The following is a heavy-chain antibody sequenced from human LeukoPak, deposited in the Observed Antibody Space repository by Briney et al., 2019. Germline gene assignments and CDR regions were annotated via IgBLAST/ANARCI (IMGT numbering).Heavy chain of an antibody. Sequence: GGSLRLSCAASGFTFNTYWMTWVRQAPGKGLEWVANIKQDGSEKYYVDSVKGRFTISRDNAKNSLCLQMDSLRAEDTAVYSFPXXXXXQTXXXCXGGNCLGYFDYCGQGTLVTVSS. D-gene: IGHD2-15*01. CDR1: GFTFNTYW. CDR3: PXXXXXQTXXXCXGGNCLGYFDY. CDR2: IKQDGSEK. J-gene: IGHJ4*02. V-gene: IGHV3-7*01.